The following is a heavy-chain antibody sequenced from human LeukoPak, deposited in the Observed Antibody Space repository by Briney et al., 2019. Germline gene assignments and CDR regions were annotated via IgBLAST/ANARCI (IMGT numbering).Heavy chain of an antibody. Sequence: ASVNLSCTASGYTFTVYYIHLVRGAPGQGLGWRGGITPYNGYTNYPQKLQGRVSLATDTSTSTAYMELRSLTSDDTVVYYRGRVNNYFDPWGPGTLVTVSS. CDR2: ITPYNGYT. V-gene: IGHV1-18*04. CDR3: GRVNNYFDP. J-gene: IGHJ5*02. D-gene: IGHD4-11*01. CDR1: GYTFTVYY.